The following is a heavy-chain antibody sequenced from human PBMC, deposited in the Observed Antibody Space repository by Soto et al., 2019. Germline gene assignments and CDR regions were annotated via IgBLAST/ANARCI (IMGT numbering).Heavy chain of an antibody. J-gene: IGHJ4*02. CDR3: ARGTYSGSYGTYY. Sequence: EVQLVQSGAVVKKPGESLRISCKGSGYSFTSYWIRWLRQMPGKGLEWMGRIDPSDSYTNYSPSYQGHVTISADKSIRTAYLQWSSLKASDTAMYSCARGTYSGSYGTYYWGQGTLVTVSS. CDR2: IDPSDSYT. CDR1: GYSFTSYW. D-gene: IGHD1-26*01. V-gene: IGHV5-10-1*01.